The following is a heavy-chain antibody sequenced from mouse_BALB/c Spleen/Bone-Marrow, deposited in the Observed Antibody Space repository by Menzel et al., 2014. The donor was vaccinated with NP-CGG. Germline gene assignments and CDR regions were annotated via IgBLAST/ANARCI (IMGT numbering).Heavy chain of an antibody. J-gene: IGHJ2*01. CDR2: IGSGDSST. Sequence: EVKLVESGGGLVKPGGSLKLSCAASGFTFSSYAMSWVRQTPEKRLEWVATIGSGDSSTYYPDSVKGRFTISRDYAKNSLYLQMSSLGSEDAAMYYCARSGSSYYYWGQGTTLTVAS. CDR3: ARSGSSYYY. CDR1: GFTFSSYA. D-gene: IGHD1-1*01. V-gene: IGHV5-9-1*01.